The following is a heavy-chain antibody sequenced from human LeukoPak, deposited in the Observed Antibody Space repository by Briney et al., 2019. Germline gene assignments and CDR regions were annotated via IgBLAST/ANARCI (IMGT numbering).Heavy chain of an antibody. J-gene: IGHJ4*02. CDR1: GFTFSSYW. V-gene: IGHV3-7*01. CDR3: ATGFPRFWDY. D-gene: IGHD3-3*01. Sequence: GGSLRLSCAASGFTFSSYWMSWVRQAPGKGLEWVANIKQDGSEKYYVDSVNGRFTISRDNAKNSLFLQVNSLRAEDTAVYYCATGFPRFWDYWGQGTLVTVSS. CDR2: IKQDGSEK.